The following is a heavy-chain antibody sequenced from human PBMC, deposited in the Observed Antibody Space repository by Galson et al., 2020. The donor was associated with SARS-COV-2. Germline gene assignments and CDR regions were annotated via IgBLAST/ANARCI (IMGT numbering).Heavy chain of an antibody. CDR3: ARQGRFGELTAD. CDR2: IYYSGST. CDR1: GGSISSSSYY. V-gene: IGHV4-39*01. D-gene: IGHD3-10*01. Sequence: LETLSLTCTVSGGSISSSSYYWGWIRQPPGKGLEWIGRIYYSGSTYYNPSLKSRVTISVDTSKNQFSLKLSSVTAADTAVYYCARQGRFGELTADWGQGTLVTVSS. J-gene: IGHJ4*02.